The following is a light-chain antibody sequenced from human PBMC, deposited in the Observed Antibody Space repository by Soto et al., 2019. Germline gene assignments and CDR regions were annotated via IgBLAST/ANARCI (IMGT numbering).Light chain of an antibody. V-gene: IGKV1-5*01. CDR2: DAS. CDR1: QSISSW. Sequence: DIPMTQSPSTLSASVGDRVTITCRASQSISSWLAWYQQKPGKAPKLLIYDASSLESGVPSRFSGSGSRTEFTLTISSLQPDDFATYYCQPYNSYSITFGQGTRLEIK. J-gene: IGKJ5*01. CDR3: QPYNSYSIT.